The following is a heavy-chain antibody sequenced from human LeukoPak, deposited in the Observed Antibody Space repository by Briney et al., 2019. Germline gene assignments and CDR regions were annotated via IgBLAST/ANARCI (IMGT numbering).Heavy chain of an antibody. V-gene: IGHV2-70*11. J-gene: IGHJ4*02. CDR1: GXSISSYY. CDR3: ARIRGGYDWIFDY. CDR2: IDWDDDK. Sequence: TLSLTCTVSGXSISSYYWSWIRQPPGKALEWLARIDWDDDKYYSTSLKTRLTISKDTSKNQVVLTMTNMDPVDTATYYCARIRGGYDWIFDYWGQGTLVTVSS. D-gene: IGHD5-12*01.